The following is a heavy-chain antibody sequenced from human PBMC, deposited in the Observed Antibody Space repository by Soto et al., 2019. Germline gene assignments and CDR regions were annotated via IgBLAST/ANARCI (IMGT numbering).Heavy chain of an antibody. V-gene: IGHV1-3*01. D-gene: IGHD3-9*01. CDR3: ARSETGYSRFDY. CDR2: IDPGNGNT. J-gene: IGHJ4*02. Sequence: QVQLVQSGAEVKNPGASVKVSCRASGYTFTGNAIHWIRQAPGQRLEWIGKIDPGNGNTKYSQNFQGRVTITRDTSASVAYMELNTLGSEDTSIYFCARSETGYSRFDYWGQGTLVTVSS. CDR1: GYTFTGNA.